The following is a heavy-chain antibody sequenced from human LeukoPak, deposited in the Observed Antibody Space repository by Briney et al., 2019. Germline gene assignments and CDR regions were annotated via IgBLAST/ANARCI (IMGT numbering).Heavy chain of an antibody. D-gene: IGHD3-10*01. J-gene: IGHJ4*02. CDR1: GGSISTNTYY. CDR2: IHHRGTT. CDR3: ARVTYNGYQHFDY. V-gene: IGHV4-39*07. Sequence: PSETLSLTCIVSGGSISTNTYYWGWIRLPPGKGLEWIGEIHHRGTTYYNPSLRSRVTISVDTSKNQFSLRLTSVAAADTAVYYCARVTYNGYQHFDYWGQGNSVTVS.